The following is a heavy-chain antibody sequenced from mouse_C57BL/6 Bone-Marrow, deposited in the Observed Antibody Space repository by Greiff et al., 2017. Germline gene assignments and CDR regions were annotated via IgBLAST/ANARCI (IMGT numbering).Heavy chain of an antibody. CDR2: IYPRSGNT. Sequence: QVQLQQSGAELARPGASVKLSCKASGYTFTSYGLSWVKQRTGQGLEWIGEIYPRSGNTYYNEKFKGKATLTADKSSSTAYMELRILTSEDSAVYFCARGIYCDVTWFAYWGQGTLVTVSA. CDR3: ARGIYCDVTWFAY. D-gene: IGHD2-4*01. CDR1: GYTFTSYG. V-gene: IGHV1-81*01. J-gene: IGHJ3*01.